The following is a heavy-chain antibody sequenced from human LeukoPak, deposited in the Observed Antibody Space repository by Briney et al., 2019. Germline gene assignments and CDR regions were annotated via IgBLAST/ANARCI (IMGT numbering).Heavy chain of an antibody. Sequence: PGGSLRLSCAASGFTFSSYGMHWVRQAPGKGLEWVAVISYDGSNKYYAHSVKGRFTISRDNSKNTLYLQMNSLRAEDTAVYYCAKEDDFWSGYLKIRAYGMDVWGQGTTVTVSS. J-gene: IGHJ6*02. V-gene: IGHV3-30*18. CDR1: GFTFSSYG. CDR3: AKEDDFWSGYLKIRAYGMDV. D-gene: IGHD3-3*01. CDR2: ISYDGSNK.